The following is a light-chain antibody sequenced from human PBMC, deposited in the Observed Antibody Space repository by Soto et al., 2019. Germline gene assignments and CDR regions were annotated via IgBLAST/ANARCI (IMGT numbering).Light chain of an antibody. CDR3: QSYARSLSGWV. J-gene: IGLJ3*02. Sequence: QSVLTQPPSVSGAPGQRVTISCTGSSSNIGAGYDVHWYQQLPGTAPKLLIYGNSNRPSGVPDRFSGSKSGTSASLAITGLQAEDEADYYCQSYARSLSGWVFGGGTKVTVL. V-gene: IGLV1-40*01. CDR1: SSNIGAGYD. CDR2: GNS.